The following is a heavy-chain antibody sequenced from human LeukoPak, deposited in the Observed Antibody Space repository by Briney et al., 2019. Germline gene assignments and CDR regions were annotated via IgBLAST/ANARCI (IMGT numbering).Heavy chain of an antibody. V-gene: IGHV1-8*01. CDR3: AIQPRGYSYGSSPFDY. CDR1: GYTFTSYD. Sequence: ASVKVSCKASGYTFTSYDINWVRQATGQGLEWMGWMNPNSGNTGYAQKFQGRVTMTRNTSISTAHMELSSLRSEDTAVYYCAIQPRGYSYGSSPFDYWGQGTLVTVSS. D-gene: IGHD5-18*01. J-gene: IGHJ4*02. CDR2: MNPNSGNT.